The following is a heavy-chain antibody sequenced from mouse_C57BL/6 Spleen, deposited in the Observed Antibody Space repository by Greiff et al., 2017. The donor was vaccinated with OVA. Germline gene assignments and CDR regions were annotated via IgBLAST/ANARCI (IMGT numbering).Heavy chain of an antibody. Sequence: PLSSVTLSCQASGYTFTSYWMHWVKQRPGRGLEWIGRIDPNSGGTKYNEKFKSKATLTVDKPSSTAYMQLSSLTSEDSAVYYCARNNYSNYVFAYWGQGTLVTVSA. V-gene: IGHV1-72*01. CDR2: IDPNSGGT. CDR1: GYTFTSYW. CDR3: ARNNYSNYVFAY. D-gene: IGHD2-5*01. J-gene: IGHJ3*01.